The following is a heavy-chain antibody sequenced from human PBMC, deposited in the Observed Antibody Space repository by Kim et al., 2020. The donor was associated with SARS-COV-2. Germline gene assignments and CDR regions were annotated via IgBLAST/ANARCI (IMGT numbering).Heavy chain of an antibody. V-gene: IGHV3-23*01. D-gene: IGHD2-2*01. CDR3: AKDRPDIVVVPAAFFDY. J-gene: IGHJ4*02. Sequence: VKARFTISRDNSKNTLYLQMNSLRAEDTAVYYCAKDRPDIVVVPAAFFDYWGQGTLVTVSS.